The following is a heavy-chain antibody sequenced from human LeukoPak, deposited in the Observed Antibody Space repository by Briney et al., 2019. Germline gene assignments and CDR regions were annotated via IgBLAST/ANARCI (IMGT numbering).Heavy chain of an antibody. V-gene: IGHV1-46*03. J-gene: IGHJ3*02. CDR1: GYTFTRYY. CDR2: INPSGGST. Sequence: ASVKVSCKASGYTFTRYYMHWVREAPGQGLEWMGLINPSGGSTSYAQKFQGRVTMTRDTSTSTVYMELSSLRSEDTAVYYCANVVGATSVPGDAFDIWGQGTMFTVAS. CDR3: ANVVGATSVPGDAFDI. D-gene: IGHD1-26*01.